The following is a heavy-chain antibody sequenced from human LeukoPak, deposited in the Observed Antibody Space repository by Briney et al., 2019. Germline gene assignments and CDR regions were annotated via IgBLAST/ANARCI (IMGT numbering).Heavy chain of an antibody. Sequence: SETLSLTCTVSGGSISSYYWSWIRQPPGKGLKWIGYIYYSGSTNYNPSLKGRVTISVDTSKNQFSLKLSSVTAADTAVYYCARSMSDTALSVWFDPWGQGTLVTVSS. V-gene: IGHV4-59*01. CDR2: IYYSGST. CDR3: ARSMSDTALSVWFDP. D-gene: IGHD5-18*01. J-gene: IGHJ5*02. CDR1: GGSISSYY.